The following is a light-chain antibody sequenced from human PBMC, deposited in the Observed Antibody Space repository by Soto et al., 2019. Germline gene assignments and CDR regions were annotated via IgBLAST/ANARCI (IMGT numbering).Light chain of an antibody. CDR2: PEGSGSY. V-gene: IGLV4-60*03. CDR1: SGHRSYI. Sequence: QLVLTQSSSASASLGSSVKLTCTLSSGHRSYIIAWHQQQPGKAPRYLMKPEGSGSYNKGSGVPDRFSGSSSGADRYLTMSNLQSEDEADYYCETWDSNIRVFGGGTKLTVL. J-gene: IGLJ2*01. CDR3: ETWDSNIRV.